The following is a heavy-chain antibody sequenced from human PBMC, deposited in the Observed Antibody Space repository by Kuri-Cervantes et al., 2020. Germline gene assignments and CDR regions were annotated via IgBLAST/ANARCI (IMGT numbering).Heavy chain of an antibody. Sequence: GESLKISCAASGFTFSGYVMSWVRQAPGKGLEWVSVIYSGGSTYYADSVKGRFTISRDNSKNTLYLQMNSLRAEDTAVYYCARNTMIVVVDQGFDYWGQGTLVTVSS. CDR2: IYSGGST. CDR1: GFTFSGYV. CDR3: ARNTMIVVVDQGFDY. J-gene: IGHJ4*02. V-gene: IGHV3-53*01. D-gene: IGHD3-22*01.